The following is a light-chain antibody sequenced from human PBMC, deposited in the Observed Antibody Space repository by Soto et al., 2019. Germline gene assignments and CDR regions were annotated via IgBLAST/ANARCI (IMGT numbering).Light chain of an antibody. Sequence: EIVMTQSPATLSVSPGERATLSCRASQSVSSNLAWYQQKPGQAPRLLIYAASTRATGIPARFSGSGSGTESTLTLSSLQSEDFAVYYCQQYNNWPRTFGQGTKVEIK. CDR1: QSVSSN. CDR2: AAS. V-gene: IGKV3-15*01. CDR3: QQYNNWPRT. J-gene: IGKJ1*01.